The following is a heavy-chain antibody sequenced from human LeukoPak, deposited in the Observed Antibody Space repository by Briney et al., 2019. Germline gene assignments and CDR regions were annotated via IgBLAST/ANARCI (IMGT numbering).Heavy chain of an antibody. V-gene: IGHV4-34*01. Sequence: SETLSLTCAVYGGSFSGYYWSWIRQPPGKGLEWIGEIHHSGSTNYNPSLKSRVTISVDTSKNQFSLKLSSVTAADTAVYYCARLRYYDSSGYLEGADDAFDIWGQGTMVTVSS. D-gene: IGHD3-22*01. CDR2: IHHSGST. J-gene: IGHJ3*02. CDR1: GGSFSGYY. CDR3: ARLRYYDSSGYLEGADDAFDI.